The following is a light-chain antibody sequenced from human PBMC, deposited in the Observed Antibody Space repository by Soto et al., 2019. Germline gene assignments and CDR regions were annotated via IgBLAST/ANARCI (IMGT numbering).Light chain of an antibody. Sequence: QSVLTQPASVSGSPGQSITISCTGTSSDVGGYNYVSWYQQHPGKAPKLMIYDVSNRPSGVSNRFSGSKSGNTASLTISGLQAEDEADYYCRSYTRSSTLVFGGGTKLTVL. J-gene: IGLJ2*01. CDR3: RSYTRSSTLV. V-gene: IGLV2-14*01. CDR1: SSDVGGYNY. CDR2: DVS.